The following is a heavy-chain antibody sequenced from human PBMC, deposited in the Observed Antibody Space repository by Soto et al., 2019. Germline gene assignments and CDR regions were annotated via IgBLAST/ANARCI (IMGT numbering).Heavy chain of an antibody. J-gene: IGHJ4*01. CDR3: MKDSYADFHRVLSTAEYFLDY. CDR2: ITWNSGNI. CDR1: GFTFDDYA. Sequence: EVQLVESGGGLVRPGRSLRLSCTASGFTFDDYAMHWVRQAPGRGLEWVSGITWNSGNIAYADSVKGRFTIARDDDNNSLDLQMNSLRPEDTALYYCMKDSYADFHRVLSTAEYFLDYWCHGTLVTVSS. V-gene: IGHV3-9*01. D-gene: IGHD2-15*01.